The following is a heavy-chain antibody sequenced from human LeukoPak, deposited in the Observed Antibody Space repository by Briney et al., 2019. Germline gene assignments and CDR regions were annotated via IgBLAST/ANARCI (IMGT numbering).Heavy chain of an antibody. Sequence: ASVKVSCKASGYTFTSYYMHWVRQAPGQGLEWMGIINPSGGSTSYAQKFQGRVTMTRDTSTSTVYMELSSLRSEDTAVYYCAKVISGYEEIDYWGQGTLVTVSS. V-gene: IGHV1-46*01. CDR1: GYTFTSYY. D-gene: IGHD5-12*01. CDR2: INPSGGST. CDR3: AKVISGYEEIDY. J-gene: IGHJ4*02.